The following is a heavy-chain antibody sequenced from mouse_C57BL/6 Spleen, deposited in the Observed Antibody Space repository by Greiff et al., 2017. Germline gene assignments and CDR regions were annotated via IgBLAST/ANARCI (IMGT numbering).Heavy chain of an antibody. CDR2: IDPSDSET. V-gene: IGHV1-52*01. CDR3: AAMGLRRGFAY. CDR1: GYTFTSYW. D-gene: IGHD2-4*01. Sequence: QVQLQQPGAELVRPGSSVKLSCKASGYTFTSYWMHWVKQRPIQGLEWIGNIDPSDSETHYNQKFKDKATLTVDKSSITAYMQLSSLTSEDSAVYYCAAMGLRRGFAYWGQGTLVTVSA. J-gene: IGHJ3*01.